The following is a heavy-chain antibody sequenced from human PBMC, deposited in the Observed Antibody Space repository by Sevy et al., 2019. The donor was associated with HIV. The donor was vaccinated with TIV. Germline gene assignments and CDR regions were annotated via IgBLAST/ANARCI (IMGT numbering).Heavy chain of an antibody. Sequence: GGSLRLSCAASGFTFSHYAMHWIRQAPGKGLEWVAAISFDGASRNYADSVRGRFTISRDDSKNTVYLHMRGLRSEDTAVYFCAKDPAVTPEWVVFDSWGQGTLVTVSS. CDR1: GFTFSHYA. D-gene: IGHD2-21*02. J-gene: IGHJ4*02. V-gene: IGHV3-30*18. CDR3: AKDPAVTPEWVVFDS. CDR2: ISFDGASR.